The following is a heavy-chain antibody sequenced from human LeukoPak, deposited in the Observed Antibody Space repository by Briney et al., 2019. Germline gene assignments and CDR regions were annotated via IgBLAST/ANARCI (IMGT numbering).Heavy chain of an antibody. CDR1: GFTFSGYW. V-gene: IGHV3-74*01. Sequence: GGSLRLSCAASGFTFSGYWMHWVRQSPGRGLAWVSRINRDGSETGYADSAKGRFTISRDNAKNTLYLQMNSLRAEDTAVYYCAREIGGGIDNGGQGTMVSVSS. D-gene: IGHD2-8*01. CDR2: INRDGSET. J-gene: IGHJ3*01. CDR3: AREIGGGIDN.